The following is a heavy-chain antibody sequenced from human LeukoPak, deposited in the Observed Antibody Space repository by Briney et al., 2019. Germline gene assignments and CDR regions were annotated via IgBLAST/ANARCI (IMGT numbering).Heavy chain of an antibody. D-gene: IGHD3-10*01. CDR2: IYPGDSET. CDR3: ARGSMGFDH. CDR1: GYSFSNYW. V-gene: IGHV5-51*01. J-gene: IGHJ4*02. Sequence: GESLKISCKGSGYSFSNYWIGWVRQMPGKGLEYMGIIYPGDSETKYSPSFQGQVTISADKSISTAYLQWSSLKASDTAKYYCARGSMGFDHWGQGTLVTVSS.